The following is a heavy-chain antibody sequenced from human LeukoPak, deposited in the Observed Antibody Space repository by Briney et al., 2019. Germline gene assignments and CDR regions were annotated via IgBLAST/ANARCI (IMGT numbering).Heavy chain of an antibody. CDR1: GGSISSYY. V-gene: IGHV4-59*01. J-gene: IGHJ4*02. D-gene: IGHD6-13*01. CDR3: ARGGAAATPPTGY. CDR2: IYYSGST. Sequence: PSETLSLTCTVSGGSISSYYWSWIRQPPGKGLEWIGYIYYSGSTNYNPSLKSRVTISVDTSKNQFSLKLSSVTAADTAVYYCARGGAAATPPTGYWGQGTLVIVSS.